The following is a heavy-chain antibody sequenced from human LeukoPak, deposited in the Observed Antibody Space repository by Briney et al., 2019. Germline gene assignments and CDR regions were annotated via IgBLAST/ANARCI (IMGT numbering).Heavy chain of an antibody. J-gene: IGHJ6*03. V-gene: IGHV3-48*01. Sequence: PGGSLRLSCAASGFTFSSYSMNWVRQAPGKGLEWVSYISSSSSTIYYADSVKGRFTISRDNAKNSLYLQMNSLRAEDTAVYYCARVSTVTTEYYYYYYMDVWGKGTTVTVSS. CDR2: ISSSSSTI. CDR1: GFTFSSYS. CDR3: ARVSTVTTEYYYYYYMDV. D-gene: IGHD4-17*01.